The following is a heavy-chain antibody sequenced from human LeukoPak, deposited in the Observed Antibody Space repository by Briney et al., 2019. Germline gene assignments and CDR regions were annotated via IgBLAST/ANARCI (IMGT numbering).Heavy chain of an antibody. J-gene: IGHJ4*02. V-gene: IGHV3-21*01. CDR1: GFTFSSYS. CDR2: ISTSSNYI. Sequence: KPGGSLRLSYAASGFTFSSYSMNCVRQAPGKGLEWVSSISTSSNYIYYADSVKGRLTISRDNAKNSLYLQMNSLRAEDAAVYYCASVFLRYDSSGYYYFDYWGQGTLVTVSS. D-gene: IGHD3-22*01. CDR3: ASVFLRYDSSGYYYFDY.